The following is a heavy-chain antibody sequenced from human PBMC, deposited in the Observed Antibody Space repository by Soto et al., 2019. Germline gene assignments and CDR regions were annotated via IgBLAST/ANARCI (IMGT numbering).Heavy chain of an antibody. CDR2: ISGSGGST. CDR1: LFTFSNYA. J-gene: IGHJ4*02. D-gene: IGHD3-3*01. Sequence: GWSLRLSCAASLFTFSNYAMSWVRQAPGKGLEWVSAISGSGGSTYYADSVKGRFTISRDNSKNPLYLQMNSLRAEDTAVYYCAKGITIFGVADFDYWGQGTLVTVSS. V-gene: IGHV3-23*01. CDR3: AKGITIFGVADFDY.